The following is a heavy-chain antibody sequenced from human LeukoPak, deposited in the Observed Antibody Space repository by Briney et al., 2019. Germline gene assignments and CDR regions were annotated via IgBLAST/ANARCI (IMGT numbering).Heavy chain of an antibody. Sequence: ASVKISCKASGYTFTSYGISWVRQAPGQGLEWMGWISAYNGNTNYAQKLQGRVTMTTDTSTSTAYMELRSLRSDDTAVYYCARDGQDYGDYLFDYWGQGTLVTVSS. J-gene: IGHJ4*02. V-gene: IGHV1-18*01. CDR3: ARDGQDYGDYLFDY. CDR1: GYTFTSYG. CDR2: ISAYNGNT. D-gene: IGHD4-17*01.